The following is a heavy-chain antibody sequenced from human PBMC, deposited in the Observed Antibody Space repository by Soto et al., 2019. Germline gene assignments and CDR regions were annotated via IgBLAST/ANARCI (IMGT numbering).Heavy chain of an antibody. CDR1: GGSISSGYYY. D-gene: IGHD5-18*01. CDR2: IYYSGSS. CDR3: ARDRERGYSYGYFDY. Sequence: QVQLQESGPGLVKPSQTLSLTCTVSGGSISSGYYYWSWIRQPPGKGLEWLGYIYYSGSSYYNPSLKSRITISVDTSKNQFPLNLSSVTAADTAVYYCARDRERGYSYGYFDYWGQGTLVTVSS. J-gene: IGHJ4*02. V-gene: IGHV4-30-4*01.